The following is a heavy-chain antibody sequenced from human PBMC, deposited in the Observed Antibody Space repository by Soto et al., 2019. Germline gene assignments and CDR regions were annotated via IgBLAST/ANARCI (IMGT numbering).Heavy chain of an antibody. V-gene: IGHV3-9*01. Sequence: GGSLRLSCAASGFTFDDYAMHWVRQAPGKGLEWVSGISWNSGSIGYADSAKGRFTISRDNAKNSLYLQMNSLRAEDTALYYCAKDRSSGWYTGGWFDPWGQGTLVTVSS. J-gene: IGHJ5*02. CDR2: ISWNSGSI. D-gene: IGHD6-19*01. CDR3: AKDRSSGWYTGGWFDP. CDR1: GFTFDDYA.